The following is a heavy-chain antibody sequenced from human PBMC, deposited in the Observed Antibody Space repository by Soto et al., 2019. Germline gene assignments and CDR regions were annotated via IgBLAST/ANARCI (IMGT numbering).Heavy chain of an antibody. CDR2: IVVGSGNT. J-gene: IGHJ6*02. Sequence: SVKVSCKASGFTFTSSAVQWVRQARGQRLEWIGWIVVGSGNTNYAQKFQERVTITRDMSTSTAYMELSSLRSEDTAVYYCAAPPVEMATTSYNYYYGMDVWGQGTTVTVS. V-gene: IGHV1-58*01. D-gene: IGHD5-12*01. CDR3: AAPPVEMATTSYNYYYGMDV. CDR1: GFTFTSSA.